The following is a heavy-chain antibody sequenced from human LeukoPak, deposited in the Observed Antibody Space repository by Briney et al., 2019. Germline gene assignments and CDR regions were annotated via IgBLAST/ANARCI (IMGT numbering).Heavy chain of an antibody. CDR1: GGSISSGSVY. CDR3: AISDGWLDP. CDR2: IYSSGDT. D-gene: IGHD3-16*02. J-gene: IGHJ5*02. Sequence: SETLSLTCTVSGGSISSGSVYWSWIRQPAGKGLEWIGRIYSSGDTNYNPSLKSRVTIDTSKNQFSLKLSSVTAADTAVYYCAISDGWLDPWGQGTLVTVSP. V-gene: IGHV4-61*02.